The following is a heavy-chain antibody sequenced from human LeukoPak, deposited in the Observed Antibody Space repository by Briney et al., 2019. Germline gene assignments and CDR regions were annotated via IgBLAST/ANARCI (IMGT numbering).Heavy chain of an antibody. D-gene: IGHD3-22*01. Sequence: GGSLRLSCAASGFTFSSYSMNWVRQAPGKGLEWVSYISSSSSTIYYADSVKGRFTISRDNAKNSLYLQMNSPRAEDTAVYYCALLEDYYDSSGYYYVEAFDIWGQGTMVTVSS. CDR2: ISSSSSTI. CDR1: GFTFSSYS. J-gene: IGHJ3*02. V-gene: IGHV3-48*04. CDR3: ALLEDYYDSSGYYYVEAFDI.